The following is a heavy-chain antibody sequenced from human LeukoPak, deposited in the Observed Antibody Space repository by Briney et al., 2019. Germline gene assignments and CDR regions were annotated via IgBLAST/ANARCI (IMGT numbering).Heavy chain of an antibody. J-gene: IGHJ3*02. D-gene: IGHD5-24*01. Sequence: PSETLSLTCTVSGGSISSYYWSWIRQPPGKGLEWIGYIYYSGSTNYNPSLKSRVTISVDTSKNQFSLKLSSVTAADTAVYYCARWLQGIYAFDIWGQGTMVTVSS. CDR2: IYYSGST. CDR1: GGSISSYY. V-gene: IGHV4-59*01. CDR3: ARWLQGIYAFDI.